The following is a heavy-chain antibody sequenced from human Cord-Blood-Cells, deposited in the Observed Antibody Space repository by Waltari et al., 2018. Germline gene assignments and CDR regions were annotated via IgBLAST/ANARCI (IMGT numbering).Heavy chain of an antibody. Sequence: EVQLVQSGAEVKKPGESLKISCKGSGYSFTSYWIGWVRQMPGKGREWMGIIYPGDSDTRYSPSFQGQVTISADKSISTAYLQWSSLKASDTAMYYCARHRYYYDSSGYCDYWGQGTLVTVSS. CDR3: ARHRYYYDSSGYCDY. CDR2: IYPGDSDT. CDR1: GYSFTSYW. D-gene: IGHD3-22*01. V-gene: IGHV5-51*01. J-gene: IGHJ4*02.